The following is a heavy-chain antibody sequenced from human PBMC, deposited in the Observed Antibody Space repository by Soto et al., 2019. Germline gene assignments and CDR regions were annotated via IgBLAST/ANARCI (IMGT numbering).Heavy chain of an antibody. J-gene: IGHJ4*02. D-gene: IGHD3-16*01. CDR2: INAGNGNT. Sequence: GAAVKGSCKASGYTFTTYAMHWVRQAPGQRREWMGWINAGNGNTKHSQKFQGRVTITRDTSASTAYMELSSLRSEDTAVYYCARGLNVYYFDYWGQGTLVTVSS. V-gene: IGHV1-3*01. CDR1: GYTFTTYA. CDR3: ARGLNVYYFDY.